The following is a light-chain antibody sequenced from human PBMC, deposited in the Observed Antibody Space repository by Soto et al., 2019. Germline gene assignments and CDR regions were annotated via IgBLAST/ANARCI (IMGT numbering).Light chain of an antibody. CDR1: SSDVGGYNY. CDR2: EVS. V-gene: IGLV2-8*01. Sequence: QSALTQPPSASGSPGQSVTISCTGTSSDVGGYNYVSWYQQHPGKAPKLMIYEVSKRPSGVPDRFSGPKSGNTASLTVSGLQAEDEADYYCSSYAGSNNFVVFGGGTRSPS. J-gene: IGLJ2*01. CDR3: SSYAGSNNFVV.